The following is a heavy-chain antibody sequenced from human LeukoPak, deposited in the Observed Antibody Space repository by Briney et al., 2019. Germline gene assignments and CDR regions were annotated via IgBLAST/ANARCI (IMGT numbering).Heavy chain of an antibody. Sequence: ASVKVSCKASGYTFTNYYMHWVRQAPGQGLEWMGWISAYNGNTNYAQKLQGRVTMTTDTSTSTAYMELRSLRSDDTAVYYCARVWLYYYYMDVWGKGTTVTISS. V-gene: IGHV1-18*01. CDR2: ISAYNGNT. J-gene: IGHJ6*03. D-gene: IGHD5-24*01. CDR3: ARVWLYYYYMDV. CDR1: GYTFTNYY.